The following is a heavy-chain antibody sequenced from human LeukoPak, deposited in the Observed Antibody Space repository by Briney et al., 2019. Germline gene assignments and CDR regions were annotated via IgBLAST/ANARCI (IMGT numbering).Heavy chain of an antibody. J-gene: IGHJ4*02. D-gene: IGHD4-17*01. V-gene: IGHV1-69*05. CDR2: IIPIFGTA. CDR1: GGTFSSYA. CDR3: ARDNGDYYDY. Sequence: ASVKVSCEASGGTFSSYAISWVRQAPGQGLEWMGGIIPIFGTANYAQKFQGRVTITTDESTSTAYMELSSLRSEDTAVYYCARDNGDYYDYWGQGTLVTVSS.